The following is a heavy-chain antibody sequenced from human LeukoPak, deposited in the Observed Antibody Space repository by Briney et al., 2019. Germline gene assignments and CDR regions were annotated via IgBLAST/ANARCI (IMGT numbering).Heavy chain of an antibody. Sequence: PGGSLRLSCAASGFAFSSYSMNWVRQAPGKGLEWVSSIISSSTYIYYADSVKGRFTISRANAKNSLYLQMNSLRAEDTAVYYCARDPQYCSGGSCYSFDYWGQGTLVTVSS. CDR1: GFAFSSYS. V-gene: IGHV3-21*01. CDR2: IISSSTYI. J-gene: IGHJ4*02. CDR3: ARDPQYCSGGSCYSFDY. D-gene: IGHD2-15*01.